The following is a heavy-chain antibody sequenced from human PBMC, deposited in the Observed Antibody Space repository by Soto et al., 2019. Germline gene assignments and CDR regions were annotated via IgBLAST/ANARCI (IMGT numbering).Heavy chain of an antibody. V-gene: IGHV4-59*01. CDR1: GGSINSYY. CDR2: IYYSGTT. CDR3: ARLGGTYRDAAFDI. D-gene: IGHD1-26*01. J-gene: IGHJ3*02. Sequence: PSETLSLTCTVSGGSINSYYWSWTRQSPGKGLEWFGYIYYSGTTSYNPFLKSRLTFSVDTSKNQFSLRLSSVTAADTAVYYCARLGGTYRDAAFDIWGQGTMVTVSS.